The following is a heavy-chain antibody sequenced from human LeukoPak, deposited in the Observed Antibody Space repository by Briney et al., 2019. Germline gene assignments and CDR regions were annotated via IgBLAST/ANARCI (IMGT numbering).Heavy chain of an antibody. CDR2: INTDGSST. J-gene: IGHJ4*02. CDR3: ARIQYSGSEDY. CDR1: GFTFSTNW. V-gene: IGHV3-74*01. Sequence: GGPLRLSCAASGFTFSTNWMHWVRQAPGKGLVWVSRINTDGSSTSYADSVKGRFTISRDNAKNTLYLQMNSLRAEDTAVYYCARIQYSGSEDYWGQGTLVTVSS. D-gene: IGHD1-26*01.